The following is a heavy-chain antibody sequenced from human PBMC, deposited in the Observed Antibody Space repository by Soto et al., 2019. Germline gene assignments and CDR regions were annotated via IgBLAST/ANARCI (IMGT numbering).Heavy chain of an antibody. D-gene: IGHD4-17*01. J-gene: IGHJ4*02. CDR1: GGSISSSSYY. Sequence: QLQLQESGPGLVKPSETLSLTCTVSGGSISSSSYYWGWIRQPPGKGLEWIGSIYYSVSTYYNPSLKSRVTISVDTSKNQFSLKLSSVTAADTAVYYCARHLIYYGDYDYWGQGTLVTVSS. CDR3: ARHLIYYGDYDY. CDR2: IYYSVST. V-gene: IGHV4-39*01.